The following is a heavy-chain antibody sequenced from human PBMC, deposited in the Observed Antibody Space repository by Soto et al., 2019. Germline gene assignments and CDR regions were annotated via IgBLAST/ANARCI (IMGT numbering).Heavy chain of an antibody. J-gene: IGHJ4*02. D-gene: IGHD6-13*01. CDR2: IWYDGSNK. V-gene: IGHV3-33*01. CDR3: ARDFGLAAAARPSYYFDY. Sequence: GGSLRLSCAASGFTFSSYGMHWVRQAPGKGLEWVAVIWYDGSNKYYADSVKGRFTISRDNSKNTLYLQMNSLRAEDTAVYYCARDFGLAAAARPSYYFDYWGQGTLVTVSS. CDR1: GFTFSSYG.